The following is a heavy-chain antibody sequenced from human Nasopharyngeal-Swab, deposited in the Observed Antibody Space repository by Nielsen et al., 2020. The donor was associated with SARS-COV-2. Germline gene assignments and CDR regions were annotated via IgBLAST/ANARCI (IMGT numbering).Heavy chain of an antibody. V-gene: IGHV3-53*01. J-gene: IGHJ4*02. CDR3: ARDKGGNSPPYYFDY. CDR2: IYSGGST. Sequence: GQGLEWVSVIYSGGSTYYADSVKGRFTISRDNSKNTLYLQMNSLRAEDTAVYYCARDKGGNSPPYYFDYWGQGTLVTVSS. D-gene: IGHD4-23*01.